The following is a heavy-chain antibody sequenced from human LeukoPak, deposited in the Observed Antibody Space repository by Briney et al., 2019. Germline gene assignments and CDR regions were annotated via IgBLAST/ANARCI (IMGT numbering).Heavy chain of an antibody. CDR1: GGSISSGGYS. V-gene: IGHV4-30-4*07. CDR3: ARENYSDTGFDY. J-gene: IGHJ4*02. D-gene: IGHD3-22*01. Sequence: SQTLSLTCAVSGGSISSGGYSWSWIRQPPGKGLEWIGYIYYSGSTYYNPSLKSRVTISVDTSKNQFSLKLSSVTAADTAVYYCARENYSDTGFDYWGQGTLVTVSS. CDR2: IYYSGST.